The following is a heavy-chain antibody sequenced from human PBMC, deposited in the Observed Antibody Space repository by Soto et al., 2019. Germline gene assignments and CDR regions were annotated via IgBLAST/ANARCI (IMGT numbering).Heavy chain of an antibody. CDR2: IYYSGST. CDR3: ARHQRSSPNYYYYYYMDV. CDR1: GGSISSSSYY. V-gene: IGHV4-39*01. D-gene: IGHD6-13*01. J-gene: IGHJ6*03. Sequence: SETLSLTCTVAGGSISSSSYYWGWIRQPPGKGLEWIGSIYYSGSTYYNPSLKSRVTISVDTSKNQFSLKLSSVTAADTAVYYCARHQRSSPNYYYYYYMDVWGKGTTVTVSS.